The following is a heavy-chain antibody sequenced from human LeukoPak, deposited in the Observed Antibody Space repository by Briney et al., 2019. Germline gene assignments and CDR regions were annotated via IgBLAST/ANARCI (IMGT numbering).Heavy chain of an antibody. CDR1: GFTLSNYA. CDR3: AKLDQWVVRF. Sequence: GGSLRLSCAASGFTLSNYAMSWVRQAPGKGLEWVSTISGGGDSTYYADSVEGRFTISIDNSKNTLFLQMNSLRAEDTAINYCAKLDQWVVRFWGQGRLVTVSS. V-gene: IGHV3-23*01. CDR2: ISGGGDST. J-gene: IGHJ4*02. D-gene: IGHD6-19*01.